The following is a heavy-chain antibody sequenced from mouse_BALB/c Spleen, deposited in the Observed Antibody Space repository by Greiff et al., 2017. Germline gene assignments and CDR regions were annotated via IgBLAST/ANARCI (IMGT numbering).Heavy chain of an antibody. CDR3: ASIYYDYDIYAMDY. Sequence: EGQLQQSGAELVKPGASVKLSCTASGFNIKDTYMHWVKQRPEQGLEWIGRIDPANGNTKYDPKFQGKATITADTSSNTAYLQLSSLTSEDTAVYYCASIYYDYDIYAMDYWGQGTSVTVSS. D-gene: IGHD2-4*01. J-gene: IGHJ4*01. CDR2: IDPANGNT. V-gene: IGHV14-3*02. CDR1: GFNIKDTY.